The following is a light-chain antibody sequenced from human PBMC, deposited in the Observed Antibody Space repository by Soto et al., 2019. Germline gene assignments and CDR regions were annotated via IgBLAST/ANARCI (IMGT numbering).Light chain of an antibody. CDR1: QSVLYSSNNKNH. V-gene: IGKV4-1*01. CDR3: QQYFSTPFT. CDR2: WAS. Sequence: IVVRRVGDDRGAWLGARANINCKSSQSVLYSSNNKNHLTWFQQKPGQPPKLLIYWASTRESGVPDRFSGSGSGTDFTLTISSLQAEDVAVYYCQQYFSTPFTFGGGTKVDIK. J-gene: IGKJ4*01.